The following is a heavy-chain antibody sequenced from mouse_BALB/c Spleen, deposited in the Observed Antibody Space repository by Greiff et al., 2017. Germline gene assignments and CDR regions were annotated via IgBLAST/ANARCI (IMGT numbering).Heavy chain of an antibody. Sequence: EVKVEESGGGLVKPGGSLKLSCAASGFTFSSYAMSWVRQSPEKRLEWVAEISSGGSYTYYPDTVTGRFTISRDNAKNTLYLEMSSLRSEDTAMYYCARRDWAGAMDYWGQGTSVTVSS. CDR3: ARRDWAGAMDY. CDR2: ISSGGSYT. CDR1: GFTFSSYA. V-gene: IGHV5-9-4*01. J-gene: IGHJ4*01. D-gene: IGHD4-1*01.